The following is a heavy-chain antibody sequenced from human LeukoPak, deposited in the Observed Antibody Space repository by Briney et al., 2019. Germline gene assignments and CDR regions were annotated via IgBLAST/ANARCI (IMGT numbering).Heavy chain of an antibody. Sequence: SQTLSLTCTVSGGSISSGGYYWSWIRQPPGKGLEWIGYIYHSGSTYYNPSLKSRVTISVDRSKNQFSLKLSSVTAADTAVYYCARGGSSSDAFDIWGQGTMVTVSS. CDR1: GGSISSGGYY. CDR2: IYHSGST. V-gene: IGHV4-30-2*01. D-gene: IGHD6-13*01. J-gene: IGHJ3*02. CDR3: ARGGSSSDAFDI.